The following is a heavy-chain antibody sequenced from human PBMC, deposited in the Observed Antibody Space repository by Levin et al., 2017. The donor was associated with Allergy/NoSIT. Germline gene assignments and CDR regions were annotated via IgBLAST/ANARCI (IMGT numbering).Heavy chain of an antibody. Sequence: GGSLRLSCAASGFTFDDYAMHWVRQAPGKGLEWVSGISWNSGSIGYADSVKGRFTISRDNAKNSLYLQMNSLRTEDTALYYCARDNIGLPDAFDIWGQGTMVNVSS. CDR1: GFTFDDYA. CDR3: ARDNIGLPDAFDI. CDR2: ISWNSGSI. V-gene: IGHV3-9*01. J-gene: IGHJ3*02. D-gene: IGHD3-10*01.